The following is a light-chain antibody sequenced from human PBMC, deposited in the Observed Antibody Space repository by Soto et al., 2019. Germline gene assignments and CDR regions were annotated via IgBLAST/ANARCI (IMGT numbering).Light chain of an antibody. CDR2: EAT. CDR3: SSYAGSSTFVV. J-gene: IGLJ2*01. Sequence: QSALTQPASVSGSPGQSITLSCTGTRSDVGSYSLVSWYQQHPGKAPKLLIYEATKRPSGVSIRFSGSKSGNTASLTISGLQAEDEADYYCSSYAGSSTFVVFGGGTKLTVL. CDR1: RSDVGSYSL. V-gene: IGLV2-23*02.